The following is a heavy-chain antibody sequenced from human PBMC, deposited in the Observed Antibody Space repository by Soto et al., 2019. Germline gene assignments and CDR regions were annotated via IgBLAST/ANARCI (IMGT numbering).Heavy chain of an antibody. J-gene: IGHJ3*02. Sequence: GGSLRLSCAASGFTFSSYGMHWVRQAPGKGLEWVAVISYDGSNKYYADSVKGRFTISRDNSKNTLYLQMNSLRAEDTAVYYCAKGPGSGYYYDSSGEIDAFDIWGQGTMVTVS. D-gene: IGHD3-22*01. CDR1: GFTFSSYG. CDR2: ISYDGSNK. CDR3: AKGPGSGYYYDSSGEIDAFDI. V-gene: IGHV3-30*18.